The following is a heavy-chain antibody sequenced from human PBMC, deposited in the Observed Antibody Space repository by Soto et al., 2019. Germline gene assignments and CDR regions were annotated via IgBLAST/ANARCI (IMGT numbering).Heavy chain of an antibody. CDR3: ARHLYSTSFDY. CDR2: ISAYNGNR. Sequence: ASVKVSCKASGYIFTTYALSWVRQAPGEGLEWMGWISAYNGNRNYAQKFQGRVTMTTDTSTSTAFMELRSLTSDDTAVYYCARHLYSTSFDYWGQGTLVTVSS. V-gene: IGHV1-18*01. D-gene: IGHD4-4*01. CDR1: GYIFTTYA. J-gene: IGHJ4*02.